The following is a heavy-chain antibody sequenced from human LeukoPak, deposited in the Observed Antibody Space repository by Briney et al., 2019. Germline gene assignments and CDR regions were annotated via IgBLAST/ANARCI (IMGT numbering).Heavy chain of an antibody. CDR3: ASSASVIAARSMYY. J-gene: IGHJ4*02. Sequence: SVKVSCKASGGTASSYAISWVRQAPGQGLEWMGGINPIFCTANYAQKFQDRVMITTDESTSTAYMELSSLRSEDTAVYYCASSASVIAARSMYYWGQGTLVTVPS. V-gene: IGHV1-69*05. CDR1: GGTASSYA. D-gene: IGHD6-6*01. CDR2: INPIFCTA.